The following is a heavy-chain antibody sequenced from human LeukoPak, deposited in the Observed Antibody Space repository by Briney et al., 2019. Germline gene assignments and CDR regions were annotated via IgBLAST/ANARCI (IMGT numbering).Heavy chain of an antibody. CDR2: INSGGTTM. D-gene: IGHD2-15*01. J-gene: IGHJ4*02. CDR3: ARDHDGDCSGGNCYLTPFDY. Sequence: PGGSLRLSCTASGFTSGDYYLNWVRQAPGKGLEWVSFINSGGTTMYYADSVKGRFTVSRDNAKNSLYLQMNSLRAEDTAVYYCARDHDGDCSGGNCYLTPFDYWGQGTLVTVSS. CDR1: GFTSGDYY. V-gene: IGHV3-48*03.